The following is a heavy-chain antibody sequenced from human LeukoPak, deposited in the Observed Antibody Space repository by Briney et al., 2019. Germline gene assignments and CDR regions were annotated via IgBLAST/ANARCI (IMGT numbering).Heavy chain of an antibody. Sequence: GGSLRLSCAASGFTVSSNYMGWVRQAPGKGLEWASVIYSGGNTYYADSVKGRFTISRDNSRNTMDLQMNSLRAEDTAVYYCARCDSSSWYGIDYWGQGTLVTVSS. V-gene: IGHV3-53*01. J-gene: IGHJ4*02. CDR3: ARCDSSSWYGIDY. D-gene: IGHD6-13*01. CDR2: IYSGGNT. CDR1: GFTVSSNY.